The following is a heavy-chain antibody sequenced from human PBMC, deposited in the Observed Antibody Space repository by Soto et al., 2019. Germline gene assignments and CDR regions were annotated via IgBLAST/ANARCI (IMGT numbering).Heavy chain of an antibody. Sequence: GGSLRLSCTASGFTFSDHYMDWVRQAPGKGLEWVGRIKTKTEGGATDYAALLKGRFTISRDDSKNTLFLQMNSLKTEDTAVYYCTTGPVEGVWGQGATVTVSS. CDR1: GFTFSDHY. CDR2: IKTKTEGGAT. J-gene: IGHJ6*02. V-gene: IGHV3-15*07. D-gene: IGHD2-15*01. CDR3: TTGPVEGV.